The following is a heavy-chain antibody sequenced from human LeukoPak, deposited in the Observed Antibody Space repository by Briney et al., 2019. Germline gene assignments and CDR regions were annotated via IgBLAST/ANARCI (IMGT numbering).Heavy chain of an antibody. V-gene: IGHV3-23*01. CDR2: ITSRSTT. D-gene: IGHD1-26*01. CDR1: GFIFSHYG. J-gene: IGHJ3*02. CDR3: AKVRYSGSYLRSAFDI. Sequence: PGGSLRLSCAASGFIFSHYGMNWVRQAPGKGLEWVSGITSRSTTYYADSVKGRFTISRDNSKNTLYLQMNSLRAEDTAVYYCAKVRYSGSYLRSAFDIWGQGTMVTVSS.